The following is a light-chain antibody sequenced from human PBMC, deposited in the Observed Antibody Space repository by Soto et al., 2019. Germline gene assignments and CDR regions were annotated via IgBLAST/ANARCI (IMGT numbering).Light chain of an antibody. Sequence: QSALTQLPSASGSPGQSVTISCTGTSSDVGGYNYVSWYQQHPGKAPRLMIYDVIKRPSGVPDRFSGSKSGNTASLTVSGLQAEDEADYYCSSYAGSNNFVFGPGTKITVL. V-gene: IGLV2-8*01. CDR1: SSDVGGYNY. CDR3: SSYAGSNNFV. CDR2: DVI. J-gene: IGLJ1*01.